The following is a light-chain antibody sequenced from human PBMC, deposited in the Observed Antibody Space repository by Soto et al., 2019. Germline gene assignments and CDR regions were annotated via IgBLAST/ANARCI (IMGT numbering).Light chain of an antibody. Sequence: DIQLTQSPSFLSASVGDRVTITCRASQDISNYLAWYQQKPGKVPKFLMYKTSILQSGVPSRFSGSGSGTEFTLTIGSLHPEDFATYYCQQVSHWPITFGQGTRLEIK. CDR1: QDISNY. CDR3: QQVSHWPIT. V-gene: IGKV1-9*01. J-gene: IGKJ5*01. CDR2: KTS.